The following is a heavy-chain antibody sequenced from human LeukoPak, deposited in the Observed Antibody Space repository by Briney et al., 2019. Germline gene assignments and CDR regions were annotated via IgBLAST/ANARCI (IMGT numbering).Heavy chain of an antibody. CDR3: ASARIAVAGIENEDY. V-gene: IGHV3-48*03. CDR1: GFTFSSYE. D-gene: IGHD6-19*01. J-gene: IGHJ4*02. CDR2: ISSSGSTI. Sequence: GALRLSCAASGFTFSSYEMNWVRQAPGKGLEWVSYISSSGSTIYYADSVKGRFPISRDNAKNSLYLQMNSLRAEDTAVYYCASARIAVAGIENEDYWGQGTLVTVSS.